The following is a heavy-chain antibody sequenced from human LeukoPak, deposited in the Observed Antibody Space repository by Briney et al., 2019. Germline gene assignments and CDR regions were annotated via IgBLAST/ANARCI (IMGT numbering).Heavy chain of an antibody. CDR3: AKRSCGGGSCNFDY. CDR2: ISDSGGAT. CDR1: GFTFSNYA. Sequence: GGSLRLSCAASGFTFSNYAMSWVRQAPGKGLEWVSAISDSGGATNCADSVKGRFTISRDNSKSTLYLQMNSLRAEDTAVYYCAKRSCGGGSCNFDYWGQGTLVTVSS. J-gene: IGHJ4*02. D-gene: IGHD2-15*01. V-gene: IGHV3-23*01.